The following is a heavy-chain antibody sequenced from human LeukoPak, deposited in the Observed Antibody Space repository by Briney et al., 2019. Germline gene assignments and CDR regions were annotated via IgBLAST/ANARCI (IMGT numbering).Heavy chain of an antibody. CDR1: GGSISSYY. D-gene: IGHD6-19*01. CDR2: IYYSGST. V-gene: IGHV4-59*01. Sequence: SETLSLTCTVSGGSISSYYWSWIRQPPGKGLEWIGYIYYSGSTNYNPSLKSRVTMSVDTSKNQFSLKLSSVTAADTAVYFCARSILTVDGPFDYWGQGTLVTVSS. CDR3: ARSILTVDGPFDY. J-gene: IGHJ4*02.